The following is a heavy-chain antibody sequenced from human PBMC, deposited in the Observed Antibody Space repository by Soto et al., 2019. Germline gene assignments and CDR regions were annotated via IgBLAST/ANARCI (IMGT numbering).Heavy chain of an antibody. CDR2: ISSSGTTT. V-gene: IGHV3-11*01. CDR1: GFTFSDFY. CDR3: ARIWGGGGYALIY. J-gene: IGHJ4*02. D-gene: IGHD2-8*01. Sequence: QVQLVESGGGLVKPGGSQRLSCAASGFTFSDFYMSWIRQAPGKGLEWISYISSSGTTTYYTDSVKGRFTISRDNAKNSLYLQMNTLRDEDTAVYYCARIWGGGGYALIYWGQGTLVTVSS.